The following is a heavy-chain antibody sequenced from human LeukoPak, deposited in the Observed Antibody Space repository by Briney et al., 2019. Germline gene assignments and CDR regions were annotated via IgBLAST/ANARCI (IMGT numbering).Heavy chain of an antibody. D-gene: IGHD1-1*01. CDR3: AKSQLERRYEYYFDY. Sequence: GRSLRLSCAASGFTSDDYAMHWVRQAPGKGLEWVSGISWNSGSIGYADSVKGRFTISRDNAKNSLYLQMNSLRAEDMALYYCAKSQLERRYEYYFDYWGQGTLVTVSS. J-gene: IGHJ4*02. CDR2: ISWNSGSI. CDR1: GFTSDDYA. V-gene: IGHV3-9*02.